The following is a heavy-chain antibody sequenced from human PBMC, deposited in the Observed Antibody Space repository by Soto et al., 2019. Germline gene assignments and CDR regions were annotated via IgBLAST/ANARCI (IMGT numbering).Heavy chain of an antibody. J-gene: IGHJ5*02. CDR3: AREGGVLRLSNWLDP. CDR1: GFIFSTNG. D-gene: IGHD3-3*01. V-gene: IGHV3-23*01. Sequence: GGSLRLSCAASGFIFSTNGMTWVRQPPGKGLEWVSIISENSGTTYYADSVKGRFTVSRDNSKNTLYLQINSLRVEDTAIYYCAREGGVLRLSNWLDPWGQGILVTVSS. CDR2: ISENSGTT.